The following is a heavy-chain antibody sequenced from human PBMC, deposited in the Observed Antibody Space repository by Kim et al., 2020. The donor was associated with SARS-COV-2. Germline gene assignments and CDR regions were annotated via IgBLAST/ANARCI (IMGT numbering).Heavy chain of an antibody. J-gene: IGHJ4*02. CDR3: AKEVAAAAGLYYFDY. CDR1: GFTFSSYA. V-gene: IGHV3-23*01. Sequence: GGSLRLSCATSGFTFSSYAMSWVRQAPGKGLEWVSAISGSGVSTYYADSVKGRFTISRDNSKNTLYLQMNSLRAEDTAVYYCAKEVAAAAGLYYFDYWGQGTLVTVSS. D-gene: IGHD6-13*01. CDR2: ISGSGVST.